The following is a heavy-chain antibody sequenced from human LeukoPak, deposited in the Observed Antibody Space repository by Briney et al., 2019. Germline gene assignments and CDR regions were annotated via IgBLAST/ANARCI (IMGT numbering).Heavy chain of an antibody. CDR1: GGSISSDDYY. V-gene: IGHV4-61*08. D-gene: IGHD3-10*01. Sequence: PSETLSLTCTVSGGSISSDDYYWSWIRQPPGKGLEWMGYIYYSGTTYYNPSLKSRVTISVDTSKNQFSLKLSSVTAADTAVYYCAREGSYGMDVWGQGTTVTVSS. CDR3: AREGSYGMDV. CDR2: IYYSGTT. J-gene: IGHJ6*02.